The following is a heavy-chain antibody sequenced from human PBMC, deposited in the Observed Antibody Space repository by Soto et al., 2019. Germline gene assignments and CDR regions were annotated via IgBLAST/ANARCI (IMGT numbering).Heavy chain of an antibody. CDR2: IYHSGST. CDR1: GGSISSGGYS. Sequence: QLQLQESGSGLVKPSQTLSLTCAVSGGSISSGGYSWSWIRQPPGKGLEWIGYIYHSGSTYYNPSLKSRVTISVDRSKNQFSLKLSXVTXADXXVXXXXXXXXXAIDYWGQGTLVTVSS. V-gene: IGHV4-30-2*01. J-gene: IGHJ4*02. CDR3: XXXXXXAIDY.